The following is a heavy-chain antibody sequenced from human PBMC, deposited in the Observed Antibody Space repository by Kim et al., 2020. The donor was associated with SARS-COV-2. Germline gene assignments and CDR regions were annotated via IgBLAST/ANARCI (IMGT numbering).Heavy chain of an antibody. V-gene: IGHV3-74*01. CDR3: ASLTAWFDIFDI. J-gene: IGHJ3*02. Sequence: GGSLRLSCAASGFTFSSYWMHWVRQAPGKGLVWVSQVNTDGSSTDYADSVKGRFTISRDNAKNTLYLQMNSLIAEDTAVYYCASLTAWFDIFDIWGQGT. CDR2: VNTDGSST. CDR1: GFTFSSYW. D-gene: IGHD3-9*01.